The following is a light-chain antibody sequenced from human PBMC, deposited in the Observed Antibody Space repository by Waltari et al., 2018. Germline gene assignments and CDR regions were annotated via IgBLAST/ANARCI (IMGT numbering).Light chain of an antibody. Sequence: LMTQSPPTLSVSPGERATLSCRASQSIARNLAWYQQKPGQAPRLLIYGASTRATDVPDRFSGSGSGTEFSLTISSLQSEDFAVYYCQQYNNWRTFGQGTKLEIK. CDR3: QQYNNWRT. CDR1: QSIARN. J-gene: IGKJ2*01. V-gene: IGKV3-15*01. CDR2: GAS.